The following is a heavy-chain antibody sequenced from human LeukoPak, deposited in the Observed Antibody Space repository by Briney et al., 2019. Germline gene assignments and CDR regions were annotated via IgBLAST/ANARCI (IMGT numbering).Heavy chain of an antibody. Sequence: ASVKVSCKASGYTFTSYGISWVRQAPGQGLERMGWISAYNGNTNYAQKLQGRVTMTTDTSTSTAYMELRSLRSDDTAVYYCARGVYYYDSSGYYHFDYWGQGTLVTVSS. V-gene: IGHV1-18*01. CDR3: ARGVYYYDSSGYYHFDY. CDR2: ISAYNGNT. J-gene: IGHJ4*02. CDR1: GYTFTSYG. D-gene: IGHD3-22*01.